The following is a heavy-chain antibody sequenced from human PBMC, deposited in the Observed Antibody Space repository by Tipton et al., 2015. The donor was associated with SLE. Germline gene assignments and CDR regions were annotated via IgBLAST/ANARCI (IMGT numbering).Heavy chain of an antibody. CDR2: IYYSGST. V-gene: IGHV4-61*01. Sequence: TLSLTCTVSGGSVSSGSYYWSWVRQPPGKGLEWIGYIYYSGSTNYNPSLKSRVTISVDTSKNQFSLKLSSVTAADTAVYYCARAKGIATRDDAFDIWGQGTMVTVSS. CDR1: GGSVSSGSYY. D-gene: IGHD6-6*01. CDR3: ARAKGIATRDDAFDI. J-gene: IGHJ3*02.